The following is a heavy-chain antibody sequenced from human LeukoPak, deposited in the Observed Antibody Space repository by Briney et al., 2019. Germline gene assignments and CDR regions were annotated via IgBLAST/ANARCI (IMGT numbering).Heavy chain of an antibody. CDR3: ARDLTTVTTNWFDP. D-gene: IGHD4-11*01. CDR2: IYYSGST. CDR1: GGSVSSGSYY. Sequence: SETLSLTCTVSGGSVSSGSYYWSWIRQPPGKGLEWIGYIYYSGSTNYNPSLKSRVTISVDTSKNQFSLKLSSVTAADTAVYYCARDLTTVTTNWFDPWGQGTLVTVSS. V-gene: IGHV4-61*01. J-gene: IGHJ5*02.